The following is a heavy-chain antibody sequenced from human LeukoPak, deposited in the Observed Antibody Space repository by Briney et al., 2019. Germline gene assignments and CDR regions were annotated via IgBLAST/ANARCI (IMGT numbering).Heavy chain of an antibody. J-gene: IGHJ4*02. D-gene: IGHD6-19*01. CDR2: IYSGGST. CDR1: EFSVGSNY. Sequence: GGSLRLSCAASEFSVGSNYMTWVRQAPGKGLEWVSLIYSGGSTYYADSLKGRFTISRDNAKNSLYLQMNSLRVEDTAVYYCARDMSSGWYSNFDYWGQGTLVTVSS. CDR3: ARDMSSGWYSNFDY. V-gene: IGHV3-66*01.